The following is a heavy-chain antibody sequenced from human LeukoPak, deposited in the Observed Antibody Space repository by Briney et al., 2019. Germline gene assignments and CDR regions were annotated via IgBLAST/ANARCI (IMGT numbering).Heavy chain of an antibody. J-gene: IGHJ4*02. Sequence: GGSLRLSCAASGFTFSSNGMSWVRQAPGKGLEWVSHIGVGGDTDFADSVKGRFTISRDNSKKTLYLQMNSLTADDSALYYCAKDLHDSWAVDYWGPGILVTVSS. D-gene: IGHD3-3*01. CDR1: GFTFSSNG. CDR2: IGVGGDT. CDR3: AKDLHDSWAVDY. V-gene: IGHV3-23*01.